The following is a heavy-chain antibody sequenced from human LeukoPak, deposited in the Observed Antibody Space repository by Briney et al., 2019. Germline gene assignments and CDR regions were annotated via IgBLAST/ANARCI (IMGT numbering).Heavy chain of an antibody. V-gene: IGHV3-7*01. CDR2: IKQDGSEK. CDR3: ASGDFWGGYRGGAFDI. CDR1: GFTFSSYW. Sequence: GGSLRLSCAASGFTFSSYWMSWVRQAPGKGLEWVANIKQDGSEKYYVDSVKGRFTISRDNAKNSLYLQMNSLRAEDTAVYYCASGDFWGGYRGGAFDIWGQGTMVTVSS. J-gene: IGHJ3*02. D-gene: IGHD3-3*01.